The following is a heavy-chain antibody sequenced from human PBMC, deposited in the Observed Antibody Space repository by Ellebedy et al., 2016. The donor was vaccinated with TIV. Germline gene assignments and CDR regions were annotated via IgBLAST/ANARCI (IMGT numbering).Heavy chain of an antibody. V-gene: IGHV3-30*16. CDR1: GFTFSSYA. D-gene: IGHD2/OR15-2a*01. CDR3: ARDPYCTSSNCYEHLDY. J-gene: IGHJ4*02. CDR2: ISSDGSNK. Sequence: GESLKISCAASGFTFSSYAMHWVRQAPGKGLEWVAAISSDGSNKHYADSVKCRFTISRDNSENTLYLQMNSLRTEDTATYYCARDPYCTSSNCYEHLDYWGQGTLVTVSS.